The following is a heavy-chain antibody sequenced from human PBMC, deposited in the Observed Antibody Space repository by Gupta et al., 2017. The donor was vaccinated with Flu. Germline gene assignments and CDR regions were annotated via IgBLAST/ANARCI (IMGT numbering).Heavy chain of an antibody. CDR1: GFTFSSYW. D-gene: IGHD4-17*01. V-gene: IGHV3-74*01. CDR2: INSDGSST. CDR3: GRGNGHGFDN. J-gene: IGHJ4*02. Sequence: EVQLVESGGGLVQPGGSLRLSCAASGFTFSSYWMHWVRQAPGKGLVWVSRINSDGSSTSYADSVKGRFTISRHNATNTLYLQMNSLRAEDTAVYYCGRGNGHGFDNWGQGTLVTVSS.